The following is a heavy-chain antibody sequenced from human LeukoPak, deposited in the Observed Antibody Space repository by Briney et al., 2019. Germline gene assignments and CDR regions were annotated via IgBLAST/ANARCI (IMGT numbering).Heavy chain of an antibody. CDR2: IRHDEANS. CDR3: AKEYTPSSPLGELDS. J-gene: IGHJ4*02. Sequence: PAGGSLRLSCAVSGFNLNSYAMHWARQAPGKGLEWVAVIRHDEANSFYADSVQGRFTISRDTSKKLLYLQMNSLRVEDTAVYYCAKEYTPSSPLGELDSWGQGTLVTVSS. V-gene: IGHV3-30*02. CDR1: GFNLNSYA. D-gene: IGHD6-6*01.